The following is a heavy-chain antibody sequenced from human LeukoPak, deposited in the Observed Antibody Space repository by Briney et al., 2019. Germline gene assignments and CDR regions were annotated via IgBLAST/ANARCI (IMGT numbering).Heavy chain of an antibody. Sequence: AASVKVSCKASGHTFSSYYMHWVRQAPGQGLEWMGIISPSGDYTRYAQKLQGRVSMTLDTSTSTVYMELNSLESEDTAMYYCARDNSGWSVDYWGQGTLVTVTS. J-gene: IGHJ4*02. CDR1: GHTFSSYY. D-gene: IGHD6-19*01. CDR3: ARDNSGWSVDY. CDR2: ISPSGDYT. V-gene: IGHV1-46*04.